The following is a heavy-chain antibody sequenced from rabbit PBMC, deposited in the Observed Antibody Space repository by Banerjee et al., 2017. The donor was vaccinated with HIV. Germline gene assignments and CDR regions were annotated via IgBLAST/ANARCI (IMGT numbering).Heavy chain of an antibody. J-gene: IGHJ4*01. D-gene: IGHD6-1*01. CDR2: ILASSGSA. CDR1: GLSLTSYYY. V-gene: IGHV1S45*01. Sequence: QEQLEESGGDLVKPEGSLTLTCTASGLSLTSYYYMCWVRQAPGKGLELITCILASSGSAYYASWAKGRFTISKTSSTTVTLQMTSLTAADTATYFCARGLFGNAEGDLWGQGTLVTVS. CDR3: ARGLFGNAEGDL.